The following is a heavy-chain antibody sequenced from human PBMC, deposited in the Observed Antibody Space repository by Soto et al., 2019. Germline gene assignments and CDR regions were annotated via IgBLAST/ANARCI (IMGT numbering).Heavy chain of an antibody. CDR3: ARDLLTTVTHRDFDY. CDR2: VSAYNGDT. J-gene: IGHJ4*02. D-gene: IGHD4-17*01. Sequence: QVQMVQSANEVKEPGASVKVSCKTSGYSFTTHGISWVRQAPGQGLAWVGWVSAYNGDTNYAPRLHDRVTMTTDTSARTAYMELRSLTSDDTAVYYCARDLLTTVTHRDFDYWGQGTLVTVSS. CDR1: GYSFTTHG. V-gene: IGHV1-18*01.